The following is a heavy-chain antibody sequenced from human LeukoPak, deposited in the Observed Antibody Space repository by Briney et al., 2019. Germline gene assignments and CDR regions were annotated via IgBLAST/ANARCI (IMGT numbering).Heavy chain of an antibody. V-gene: IGHV4-34*01. CDR2: INHSGST. D-gene: IGHD5-24*01. CDR3: ASRDGYNDAFDI. J-gene: IGHJ3*02. CDR1: GGSFSGYY. Sequence: SETLSFTCAVYGGSFSGYYWSWIRQPPGKGLEWIGEINHSGSTNYNPSLKSRVTISVDTSKNQFSLKLSSVTAADTAVYYCASRDGYNDAFDIWGQGTMVTVSS.